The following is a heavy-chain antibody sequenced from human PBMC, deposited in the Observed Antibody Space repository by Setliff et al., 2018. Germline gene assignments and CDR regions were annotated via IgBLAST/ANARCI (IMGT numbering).Heavy chain of an antibody. CDR2: INHSGST. V-gene: IGHV4-34*01. Sequence: PSETLSLTCTVFGESLIDYSWHWIRQPPGKGLEWIGDINHSGSTNYSPSLRSRVTISVDTSKNQFSLILRSVTAADTAVYYCARGRMRGSCSGPSCTYDPFDIWGQGTPVTVSS. CDR3: ARGRMRGSCSGPSCTYDPFDI. CDR1: GESLIDYS. D-gene: IGHD2-2*01. J-gene: IGHJ3*02.